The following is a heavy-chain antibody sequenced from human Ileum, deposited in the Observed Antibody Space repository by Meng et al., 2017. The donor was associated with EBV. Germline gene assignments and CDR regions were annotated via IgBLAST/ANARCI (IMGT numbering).Heavy chain of an antibody. CDR3: ARVGQWLPIDY. J-gene: IGHJ4*02. CDR2: IYHSGST. V-gene: IGHV4-4*02. Sequence: LLELGPGLVNASGTLSLTCAVSCGSISSSNWWSWVRQPPGTGLEWIGEIYHSGSTNYNPSLKSRVTISVDKSKNQFSLNLSSVTAADTAVYYCARVGQWLPIDYWGQGTLVTVSS. CDR1: CGSISSSNW. D-gene: IGHD6-19*01.